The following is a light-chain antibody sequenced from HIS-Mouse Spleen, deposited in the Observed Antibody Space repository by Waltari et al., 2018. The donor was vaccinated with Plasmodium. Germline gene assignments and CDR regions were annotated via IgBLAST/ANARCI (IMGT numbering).Light chain of an antibody. Sequence: SYELTQPPSVSVSPGHTARITCSGDALPNKYAYWYQQKSGKAPVLVIYEDSKRTSGIPGRFSGSSSGTMATLTIRGAQVEDEADYYCYSTDSSGNHRVFGGGTKLTVL. J-gene: IGLJ3*02. CDR2: EDS. V-gene: IGLV3-10*01. CDR3: YSTDSSGNHRV. CDR1: ALPNKY.